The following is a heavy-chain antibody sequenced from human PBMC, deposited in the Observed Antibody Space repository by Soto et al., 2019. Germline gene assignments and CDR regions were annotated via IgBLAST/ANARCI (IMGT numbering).Heavy chain of an antibody. CDR3: ARGFYGGENWFDP. J-gene: IGHJ5*02. D-gene: IGHD2-21*01. V-gene: IGHV3-30-3*01. CDR2: ISYDGSNK. Sequence: QVQLVESGGGVVQPGRSLRLSCAASGFTFSSYAMHWVRQAPGKGLEWVAVISYDGSNKYYADSVKGRFTISRDNSKNTLYLQMNSLRAEDTAVYYCARGFYGGENWFDPWGQGTLFTVSS. CDR1: GFTFSSYA.